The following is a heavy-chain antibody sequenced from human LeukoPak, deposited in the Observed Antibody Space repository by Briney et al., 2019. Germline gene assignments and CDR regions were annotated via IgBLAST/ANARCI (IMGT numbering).Heavy chain of an antibody. CDR2: IYYSGST. V-gene: IGHV4-59*08. J-gene: IGHJ6*02. Sequence: ASETLSLTCTVSGVSISSYYWSWIRQPPGKGLEWIGYIYYSGSTNYNPSLKSRVTISVDTSENQFSLKLSSVTAADTAVYYCARHTDYDYYYGMDVWGQGTTVTVSS. CDR1: GVSISSYY. CDR3: ARHTDYDYYYGMDV.